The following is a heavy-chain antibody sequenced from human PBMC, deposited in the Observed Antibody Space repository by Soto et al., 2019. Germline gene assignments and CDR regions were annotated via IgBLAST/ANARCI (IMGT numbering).Heavy chain of an antibody. D-gene: IGHD6-19*01. CDR3: ARGGYTQWLVPSPRAGHYYYYGMDV. V-gene: IGHV1-18*04. CDR2: ISAYNGNT. J-gene: IGHJ6*02. CDR1: GYTFTSYG. Sequence: ASVKVSCKASGYTFTSYGISWVRQAPGQGLEWMGWISAYNGNTNYAQKLQGRVTMTTDTSTSTAYMELRSLRSDDTAVYYCARGGYTQWLVPSPRAGHYYYYGMDVWGQGTTVTVSS.